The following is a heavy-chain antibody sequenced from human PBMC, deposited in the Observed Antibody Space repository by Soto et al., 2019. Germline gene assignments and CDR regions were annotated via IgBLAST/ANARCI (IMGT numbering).Heavy chain of an antibody. CDR1: GGSVISGSYY. CDR3: AKLVAVAGTDDWFDP. V-gene: IGHV4-61*01. Sequence: QVQLQESGPGLVKLSETLSLTCTVSGGSVISGSYYWTWIRQPPGKGLEWIGYISYTRTTNYNPSPKRLVTISVNTAKNLSSRRLGSVTPADTALYYCAKLVAVAGTDDWFDPWGQGTLVTVSS. CDR2: ISYTRTT. J-gene: IGHJ5*02. D-gene: IGHD6-19*01.